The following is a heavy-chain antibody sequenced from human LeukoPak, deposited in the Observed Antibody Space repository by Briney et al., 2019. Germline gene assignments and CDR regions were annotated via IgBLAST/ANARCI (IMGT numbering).Heavy chain of an antibody. CDR3: ARDSRITMVRGVMGY. D-gene: IGHD3-10*01. V-gene: IGHV1-46*01. J-gene: IGHJ4*02. Sequence: ASVKVSCKASGGTFSSYAISWVRQAPGQGLEWMGIINPSGGSTRYAQKFQGRVTMTRDTSTSTVYMELSSLRSEDTAAYYCARDSRITMVRGVMGYWGQGTLVTVSS. CDR1: GGTFSSYA. CDR2: INPSGGST.